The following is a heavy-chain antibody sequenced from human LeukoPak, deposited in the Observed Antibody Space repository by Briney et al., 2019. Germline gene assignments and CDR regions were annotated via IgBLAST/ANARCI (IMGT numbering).Heavy chain of an antibody. V-gene: IGHV4-34*01. J-gene: IGHJ4*02. CDR3: ARGRRANDFWSGYYKS. CDR1: GGSFSGYY. Sequence: SETLSLTCAVYGGSFSGYYWSWIRQPPGKGLEWIGEINHSGSTNYNPSLKSRVTISVDTSKNQFSLKLSSVTAADTAVYYCARGRRANDFWSGYYKSRGQGTLVTVSS. CDR2: INHSGST. D-gene: IGHD3-3*01.